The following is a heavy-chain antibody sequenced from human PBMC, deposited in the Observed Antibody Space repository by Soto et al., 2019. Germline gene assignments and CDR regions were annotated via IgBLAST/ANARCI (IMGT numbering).Heavy chain of an antibody. Sequence: GESLKISCKGSGYSFTSYWIGWVRQMPGKGLEWMGIIYPGDSDTRYSPSLQGQVTISADKSISTAYLQWSSLKASDTAMYYCARRGSRKLYGMDVWGQGTTVTVSS. V-gene: IGHV5-51*01. J-gene: IGHJ6*02. CDR2: IYPGDSDT. CDR3: ARRGSRKLYGMDV. CDR1: GYSFTSYW. D-gene: IGHD2-2*01.